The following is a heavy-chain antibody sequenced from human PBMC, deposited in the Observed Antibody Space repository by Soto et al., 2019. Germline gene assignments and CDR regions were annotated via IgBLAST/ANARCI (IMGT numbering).Heavy chain of an antibody. CDR1: GYSFTDYH. V-gene: IGHV1-2*04. D-gene: IGHD2-8*01. Sequence: QVQLVQSGAEVKKPGASVRVSCKASGYSFTDYHIHWVRQAPGQGLEWLGRINPKSGGTSTAQKFQGWVTRTRDRSISTVYMDLTRLRSDDTAVYFCARGHSTDCSNGVCSFFYNHEMDVWGQGTTVTVSS. CDR2: INPKSGGT. CDR3: ARGHSTDCSNGVCSFFYNHEMDV. J-gene: IGHJ6*02.